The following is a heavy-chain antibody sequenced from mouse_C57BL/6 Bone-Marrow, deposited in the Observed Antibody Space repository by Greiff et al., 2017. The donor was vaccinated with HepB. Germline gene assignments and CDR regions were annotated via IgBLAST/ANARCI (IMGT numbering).Heavy chain of an antibody. V-gene: IGHV1-12*01. Sequence: QVQLKESGAELVRPGASVKMSCKASGYTFTSYNMHWVKQTPRQGLEWIGAIYPGNGDTSYNQKLKGKATLTVDKSSSTAYMQLSSLTAEDAAVYFCARGGVNYWYFDVWGTGTTVTVSS. D-gene: IGHD2-13*01. J-gene: IGHJ1*03. CDR2: IYPGNGDT. CDR3: ARGGVNYWYFDV. CDR1: GYTFTSYN.